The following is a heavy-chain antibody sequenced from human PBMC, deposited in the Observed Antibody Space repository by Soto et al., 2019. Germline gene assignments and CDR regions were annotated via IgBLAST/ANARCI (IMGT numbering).Heavy chain of an antibody. J-gene: IGHJ4*02. CDR1: GFTFSSYA. D-gene: IGHD3-22*01. V-gene: IGHV3-23*01. CDR2: ISGSGGST. CDR3: TRQSYYDSSGYYHPAY. Sequence: EVQLLESGGGLVQPGGSLRLSCAASGFTFSSYAMSWVRQAPGKGLEWVSAISGSGGSTYYADSVKGRFTISRDNSKNTLYLQMNSLKTEDTAVYYCTRQSYYDSSGYYHPAYWGQGTLVTVSS.